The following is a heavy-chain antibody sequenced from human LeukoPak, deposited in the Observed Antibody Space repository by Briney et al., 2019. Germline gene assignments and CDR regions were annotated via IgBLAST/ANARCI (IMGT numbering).Heavy chain of an antibody. CDR2: ISSSSSYI. D-gene: IGHD2-15*01. CDR1: GFTFSSYS. Sequence: PGGSLRLSCAASGFTFSSYSMNWVRQAPGKGLEWVSSISSSSSYIYYADSVKGRFTISRDNAKNSLYLQMNSLRAEDTAVYHCARDSGLVARYYYYYMDVWGKGTTVTVSS. J-gene: IGHJ6*03. V-gene: IGHV3-21*01. CDR3: ARDSGLVARYYYYYMDV.